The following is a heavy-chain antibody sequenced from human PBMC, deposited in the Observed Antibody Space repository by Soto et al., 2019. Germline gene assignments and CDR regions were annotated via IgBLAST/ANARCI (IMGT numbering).Heavy chain of an antibody. J-gene: IGHJ4*02. Sequence: GGSLRLSCAASGFTFSSYGMHWVRQAPGKGLEWVAVISYDGSNKYYADSVKGRFTISRDNSKNTLYLQMNSLRAEDTAVYYCAKEIEYSSSTPRSLYDILTPSDYWGQGTLVTVSS. D-gene: IGHD6-6*01. CDR3: AKEIEYSSSTPRSLYDILTPSDY. V-gene: IGHV3-30*18. CDR1: GFTFSSYG. CDR2: ISYDGSNK.